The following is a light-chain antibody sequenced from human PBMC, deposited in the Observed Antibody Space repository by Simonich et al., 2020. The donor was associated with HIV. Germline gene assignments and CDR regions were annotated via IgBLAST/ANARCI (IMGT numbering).Light chain of an antibody. V-gene: IGKV1-6*01. Sequence: AIQMTQSPSSLSASVGDRVTITCRTSKCLRNYLGWYQQKPGKAPKLLIYAASSLQSGVPTRFSGSGSVTDFTLTLSSLQPEDFTTYYCLQDYNYPRTFGRGTKVDIK. CDR3: LQDYNYPRT. CDR2: AAS. J-gene: IGKJ1*01. CDR1: KCLRNY.